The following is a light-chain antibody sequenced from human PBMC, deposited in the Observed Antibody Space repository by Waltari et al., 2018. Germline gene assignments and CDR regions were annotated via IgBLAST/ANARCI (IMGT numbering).Light chain of an antibody. V-gene: IGKV1-9*01. J-gene: IGKJ5*01. CDR1: QGISRH. Sequence: DFQLTQSPSFLSASVGDRVTIPCRASQGISRHLAWYQQKPGEAPKLLIYDVSTLQSGVPSRFSGSGFETELTLTISSLQPEDSATYYCQKLDNYPPPTFGQGTRLEI. CDR3: QKLDNYPPPT. CDR2: DVS.